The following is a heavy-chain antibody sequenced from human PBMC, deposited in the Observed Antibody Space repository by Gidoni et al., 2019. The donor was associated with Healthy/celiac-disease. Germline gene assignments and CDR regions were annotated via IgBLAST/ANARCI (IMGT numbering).Heavy chain of an antibody. Sequence: QVQLQQWGAGLLKPSETLSLTCAVYGGSFSGYYWSWIRQPPGKGLEWIGEINHSGSTNYNPSLKSRVTISVDTSKNQFSLKLSSVTAADTAVYYCARGPYCGGDCYPPSEYFQHWGQGTLVTVSS. CDR1: GGSFSGYY. CDR2: INHSGST. D-gene: IGHD2-21*02. V-gene: IGHV4-34*01. CDR3: ARGPYCGGDCYPPSEYFQH. J-gene: IGHJ1*01.